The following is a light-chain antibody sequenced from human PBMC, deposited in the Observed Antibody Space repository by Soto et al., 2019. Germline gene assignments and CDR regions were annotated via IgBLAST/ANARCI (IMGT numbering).Light chain of an antibody. Sequence: DIQMTQSPSTLSASVGDRVTITCRASQSISSWLAWYQQKPGKAPKLLIYDASSLESGVPSRFSGSVSWTEITLTISSLQPDDFATYYCQQYNSYSGTFGQGTKV. CDR1: QSISSW. CDR3: QQYNSYSGT. V-gene: IGKV1-5*01. CDR2: DAS. J-gene: IGKJ1*01.